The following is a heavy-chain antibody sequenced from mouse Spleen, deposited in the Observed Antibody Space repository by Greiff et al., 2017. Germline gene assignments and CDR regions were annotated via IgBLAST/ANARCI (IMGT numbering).Heavy chain of an antibody. J-gene: IGHJ2*01. Sequence: QVQLQQPGAELVKPGASVKMSCKASGYTFTSYWITWVKQRPGQGLEWIGDIYPGSGSTNYNEKFKSKATLTVDTSSSTAYMQLSSLTSEDSAVFYCARAFHYYDGSYDYWGQGTTLTVSS. D-gene: IGHD1-1*01. CDR1: GYTFTSYW. V-gene: IGHV1-55*01. CDR3: ARAFHYYDGSYDY. CDR2: IYPGSGST.